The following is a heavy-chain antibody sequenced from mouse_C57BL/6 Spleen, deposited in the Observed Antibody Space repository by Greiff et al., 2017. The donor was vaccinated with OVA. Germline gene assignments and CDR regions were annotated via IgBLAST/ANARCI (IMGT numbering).Heavy chain of an antibody. J-gene: IGHJ2*01. CDR1: GFTFSSYG. D-gene: IGHD3-3*01. CDR3: ARHGGAGSYFDY. CDR2: ISSGGSYT. Sequence: EVQLQESGGDLVKPGGSLKLSCAASGFTFSSYGMSWVRQTPDKRLEWVATISSGGSYTYYPDSVKGRFTISRDNAKNTLYLQMSSLKSEDTAMYYCARHGGAGSYFDYWGQGTTLTVSS. V-gene: IGHV5-6*01.